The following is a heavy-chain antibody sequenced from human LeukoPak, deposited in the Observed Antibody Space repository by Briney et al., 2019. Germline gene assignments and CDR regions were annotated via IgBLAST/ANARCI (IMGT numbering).Heavy chain of an antibody. J-gene: IGHJ4*02. V-gene: IGHV3-23*01. Sequence: GGSLRLSCAASGFSLTSNAMTWVRQGPGKGLEWVSGISGSGDSTNYADSVKGRFTISRDISKNTLYLQMNSLRAEDTAVYYCAKDLGSGYYKSLDYWGQGTLVTVSS. CDR1: GFSLTSNA. CDR3: AKDLGSGYYKSLDY. CDR2: ISGSGDST. D-gene: IGHD3-22*01.